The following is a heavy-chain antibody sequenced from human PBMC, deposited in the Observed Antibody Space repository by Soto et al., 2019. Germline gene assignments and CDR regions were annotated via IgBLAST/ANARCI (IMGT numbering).Heavy chain of an antibody. D-gene: IGHD6-13*01. V-gene: IGHV5-51*01. CDR2: IYPGASDT. CDR1: GYSFTSYW. Sequence: EVQLVQSGAEVKKPGESLKISCKGSGYSFTSYWIGWVRQMPGKGLEWMGIIYPGASDTRYSPSFQGQVTISADKSISTAYLPWSSLKASDTAMYYCARTSAAGKYYYGMDVWGQGTTVTVSS. CDR3: ARTSAAGKYYYGMDV. J-gene: IGHJ6*02.